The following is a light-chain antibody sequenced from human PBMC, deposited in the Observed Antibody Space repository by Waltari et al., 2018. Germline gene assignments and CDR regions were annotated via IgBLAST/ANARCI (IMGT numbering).Light chain of an antibody. Sequence: QSALTQPASVSGSPGQSITISCTGTSGDVGGYNYVSWYQQHSGKAPKLMIYEVIKRPSGVFNRFSGSQTGTTASLTISGLQAEDEADYYCNSYTTSSTQVFGTGTKVTVL. J-gene: IGLJ1*01. CDR2: EVI. CDR3: NSYTTSSTQV. CDR1: SGDVGGYNY. V-gene: IGLV2-14*01.